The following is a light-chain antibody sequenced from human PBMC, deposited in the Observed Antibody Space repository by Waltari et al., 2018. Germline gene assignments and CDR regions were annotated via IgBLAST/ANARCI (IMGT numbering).Light chain of an antibody. CDR3: MQATQWPLT. V-gene: IGKV2-30*02. Sequence: DVVMTQSPLSLPVTLGQPATISCSPIQSLVHSDGKTYLNWFHQRPGQSPRRLIYKVFNRDSGVPDRFSCSGSGTDFTLKISRVEAEDVGAYYCMQATQWPLTFGQGTKVEIK. CDR1: QSLVHSDGKTY. J-gene: IGKJ1*01. CDR2: KVF.